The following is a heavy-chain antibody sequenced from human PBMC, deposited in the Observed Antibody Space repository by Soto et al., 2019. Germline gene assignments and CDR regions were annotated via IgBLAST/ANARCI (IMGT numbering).Heavy chain of an antibody. J-gene: IGHJ3*02. Sequence: QVQLQESGPGLVKPSETLSLTCTVSGGYINSHYWTWIRQPPGKGLEWIGYIYYNGNTDYNPSLKSHDTRLTDQSKSFLSLRLASLTAADTAVYYCARSTWGYALDIWGQGAVVTVSS. D-gene: IGHD3-16*01. V-gene: IGHV4-59*08. CDR1: GGYINSHY. CDR2: IYYNGNT. CDR3: ARSTWGYALDI.